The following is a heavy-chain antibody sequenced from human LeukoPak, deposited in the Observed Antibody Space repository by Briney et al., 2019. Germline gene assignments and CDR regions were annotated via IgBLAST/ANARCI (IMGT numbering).Heavy chain of an antibody. D-gene: IGHD3-10*01. J-gene: IGHJ4*02. CDR2: ISGSGGST. CDR3: ARDDLAYYYGSGSQRNPDFIDY. Sequence: GGSLRLSCAASGFTFSSYAMSWVRQAPGGWLEWVSAISGSGGSTYYADSVKGRFTISRDNSKNTLYLQMNSLRAEDTAVYYCARDDLAYYYGSGSQRNPDFIDYWGQGTLVTVSS. CDR1: GFTFSSYA. V-gene: IGHV3-23*01.